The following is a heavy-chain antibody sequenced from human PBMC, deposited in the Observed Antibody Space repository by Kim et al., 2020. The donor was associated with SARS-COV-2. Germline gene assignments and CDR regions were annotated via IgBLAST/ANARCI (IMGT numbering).Heavy chain of an antibody. CDR2: INAGNGNT. CDR3: ARDWPKQWLVGPYFDY. V-gene: IGHV1-3*01. CDR1: GYTFTSYA. J-gene: IGHJ4*02. Sequence: ASVKVSCKASGYTFTSYAMHWVRQAPGQRPEWMGWINAGNGNTKYSQKFQGRVTITRDTSASTAYMELSSLRSEDTAVYYCARDWPKQWLVGPYFDYWGQGTLVTVSS. D-gene: IGHD6-19*01.